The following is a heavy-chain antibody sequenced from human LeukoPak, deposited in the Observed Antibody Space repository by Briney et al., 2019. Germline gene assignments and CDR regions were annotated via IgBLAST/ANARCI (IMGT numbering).Heavy chain of an antibody. J-gene: IGHJ5*02. V-gene: IGHV3-21*04. Sequence: GGSLRLSCAASGFTFSNYGMNWVRQAPGKGLEWVSSISSSSSSIYYADSVKGRFTISRDNSKNTLYLQMNSLRAEDTAVYYCAKVVVPAAMTWFDPWGQGTLVTVSP. D-gene: IGHD2-2*01. CDR2: ISSSSSSI. CDR1: GFTFSNYG. CDR3: AKVVVPAAMTWFDP.